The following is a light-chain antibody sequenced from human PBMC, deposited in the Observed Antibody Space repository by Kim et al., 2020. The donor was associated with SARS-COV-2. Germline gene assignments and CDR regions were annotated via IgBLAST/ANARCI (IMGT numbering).Light chain of an antibody. Sequence: ASTGDRVTITCRASQDISNSLAWYQQKPEKAPELLIYDAFTLQSGVSPRFSGSRSGTDFTLTISSLQSEDFATYYCQQHYIYPLTFGGGTKV. V-gene: IGKV1-8*01. CDR1: QDISNS. J-gene: IGKJ4*01. CDR3: QQHYIYPLT. CDR2: DAF.